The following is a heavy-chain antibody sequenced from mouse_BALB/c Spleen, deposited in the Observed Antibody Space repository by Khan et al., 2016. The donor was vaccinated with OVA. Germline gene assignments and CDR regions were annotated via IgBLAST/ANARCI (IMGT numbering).Heavy chain of an antibody. J-gene: IGHJ3*01. D-gene: IGHD1-1*01. CDR2: IWSGGST. CDR3: AREDLRFAY. CDR1: GFSLSNYG. Sequence: QVQLQQSGPGLVQPSQSLSITCTVSGFSLSNYGVHWVRQSPGKGLEWLGVIWSGGSTDFNAAFISRLSISKDNSKSKASFKMNSLQTNDSAIYYCAREDLRFAYWGQGTLVTVSA. V-gene: IGHV2-2*02.